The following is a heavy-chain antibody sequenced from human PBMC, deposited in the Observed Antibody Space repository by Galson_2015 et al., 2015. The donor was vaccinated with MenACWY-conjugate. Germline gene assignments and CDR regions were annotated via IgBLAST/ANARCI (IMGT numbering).Heavy chain of an antibody. Sequence: SLRLSCAASGFTFNHYWMHWVRQAPGKGLVWVSRISPDGSVTNYADSVKGRFTLSRDNAKNTLYLQMNSQRGDDTAVYYCTRGNDVYGRSDPWGHTTLVTASS. CDR1: GFTFNHYW. CDR2: ISPDGSVT. V-gene: IGHV3-74*01. CDR3: TRGNDVYGRSDP. J-gene: IGHJ5*02. D-gene: IGHD5/OR15-5a*01.